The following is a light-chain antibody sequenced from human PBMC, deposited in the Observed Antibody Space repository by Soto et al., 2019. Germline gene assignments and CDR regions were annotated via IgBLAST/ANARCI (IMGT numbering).Light chain of an antibody. CDR2: GAS. CDR1: QSVSSK. Sequence: IVMTQSPATLSVSPGERVTLSCRASQSVSSKLAWYQQKPGQAPRLLIYGASTRATGIPARFSGSGSGTEFTLSISSLQSEDFAVYYCQQYNNWPAITFGQGTRLEIK. CDR3: QQYNNWPAIT. V-gene: IGKV3D-15*01. J-gene: IGKJ5*01.